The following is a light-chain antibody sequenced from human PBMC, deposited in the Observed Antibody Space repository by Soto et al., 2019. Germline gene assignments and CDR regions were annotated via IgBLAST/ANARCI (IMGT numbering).Light chain of an antibody. J-gene: IGKJ4*01. V-gene: IGKV3-15*01. CDR2: GAS. CDR3: HQYNKWPSFT. CDR1: QSVSSN. Sequence: IVMTQSPATLSVSPGERATLSCRASQSVSSNLAWYQQKPGQAPRLLMYGASTRATGIPARFSGSGSGTEFTLTISSRQSDDFAVYYCHQYNKWPSFTFGGGTKVEIK.